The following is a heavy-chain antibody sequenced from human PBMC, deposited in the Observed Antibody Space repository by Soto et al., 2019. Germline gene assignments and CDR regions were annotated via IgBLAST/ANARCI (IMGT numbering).Heavy chain of an antibody. CDR2: IIPIFGTA. Sequence: QVQLVQSGAEVKKPGSSVKVSCKASGGTFNSYAIIWVRQAPGQGLEWMAGIIPIFGTANYVQKFQGRVTITADESTNTAYVELSRLRSEDTAAYYCAGAGGGYCSGGSCYSDWFESWGQGTLVTVSS. J-gene: IGHJ5*01. CDR3: AGAGGGYCSGGSCYSDWFES. CDR1: GGTFNSYA. D-gene: IGHD2-15*01. V-gene: IGHV1-69*12.